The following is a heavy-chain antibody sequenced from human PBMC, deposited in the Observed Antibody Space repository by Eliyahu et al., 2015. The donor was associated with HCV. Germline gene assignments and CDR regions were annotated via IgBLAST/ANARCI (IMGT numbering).Heavy chain of an antibody. J-gene: IGHJ5*02. Sequence: EVQLVESGGGLVKPGGSLRLXCEASGLXFXPYXMNWVRQAPGKGLEWVSSISSSSSYIYYADSVKGRFTISRDNAKNSLYLQMNSLRAEDTAVYYCARDLARNYDYPRWFDPWGQGTLVTVSS. CDR1: GLXFXPYX. D-gene: IGHD3-3*01. V-gene: IGHV3-21*01. CDR3: ARDLARNYDYPRWFDP. CDR2: ISSSSSYI.